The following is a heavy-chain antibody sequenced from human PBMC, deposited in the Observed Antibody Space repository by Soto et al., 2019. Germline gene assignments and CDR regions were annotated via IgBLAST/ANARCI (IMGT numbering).Heavy chain of an antibody. CDR3: AHSPSARFLEWLLYDY. CDR1: GFSLSTSGVG. CDR2: IYWDDDK. D-gene: IGHD3-3*01. J-gene: IGHJ4*02. Sequence: QITLKESGPTLVKPTQTLTLTCTFSGFSLSTSGVGVGWIRQPPGKALEWLALIYWDDDKRYSLSLKSRLTITKDTSKNQVVLTMTNMDPVDTATYYCAHSPSARFLEWLLYDYWGQGTLVTVSS. V-gene: IGHV2-5*02.